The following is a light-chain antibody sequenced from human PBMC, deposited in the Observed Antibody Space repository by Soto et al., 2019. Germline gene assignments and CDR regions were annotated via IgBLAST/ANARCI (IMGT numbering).Light chain of an antibody. Sequence: EIVLTQSPATLSLSPGARAPLSCRASQSVSSYLAWYQQKPGQAPRLLIYDASNRATGIPARFSGSGSGTDFTLTISRLEPEDFAVYYCQQYGSSPLTFGGGTKVDIK. J-gene: IGKJ4*01. CDR2: DAS. CDR1: QSVSSY. V-gene: IGKV3-20*01. CDR3: QQYGSSPLT.